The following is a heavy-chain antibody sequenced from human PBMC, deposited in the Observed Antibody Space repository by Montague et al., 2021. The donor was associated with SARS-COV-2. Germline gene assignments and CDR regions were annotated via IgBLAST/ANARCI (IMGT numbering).Heavy chain of an antibody. CDR3: ARTEYNWNDWFGP. Sequence: SETLSLTCSVSGGSISSYYWSWIRQSPGKGLEWIGYIFHSGITXXXPSXKGRVTISVDMSKNQFSLQLNSVTAADSAVYYCARTEYNWNDWFGPWGQGTLVTVSS. CDR1: GGSISSYY. J-gene: IGHJ5*02. CDR2: IFHSGIT. V-gene: IGHV4-59*13. D-gene: IGHD1-20*01.